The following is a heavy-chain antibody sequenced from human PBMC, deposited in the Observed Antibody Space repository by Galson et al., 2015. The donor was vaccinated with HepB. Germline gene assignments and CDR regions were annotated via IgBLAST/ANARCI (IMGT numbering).Heavy chain of an antibody. Sequence: QSGAEVKKPGESLRISCMGSGYIFTRHWISWVRQMPGKGLEWMGRIDPSDSYTAYNPSLQGHVSISADKSTGTVYLHWNSLKASDTAIYFCARHETVRGWFGPWGQGTQVTVSS. CDR1: GYIFTRHW. J-gene: IGHJ5*02. CDR2: IDPSDSYT. CDR3: ARHETVRGWFGP. V-gene: IGHV5-10-1*01. D-gene: IGHD3-10*02.